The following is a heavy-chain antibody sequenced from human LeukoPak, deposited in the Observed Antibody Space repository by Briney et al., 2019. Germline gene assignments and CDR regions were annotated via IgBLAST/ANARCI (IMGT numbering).Heavy chain of an antibody. CDR1: GGSISSGSYY. D-gene: IGHD6-13*01. J-gene: IGHJ5*02. V-gene: IGHV4-61*02. CDR2: IYTSGST. CDR3: ARSAGYSISWYDFAYGGWFDP. Sequence: PSETLSLTCTVSGGSISSGSYYWSWIRQPAGKGLEWIGRIYTSGSTNYNPSLKSRVTISVDTSKNQLSLKLSSVTAADTAVYYCARSAGYSISWYDFAYGGWFDPWGQGTLVTVSS.